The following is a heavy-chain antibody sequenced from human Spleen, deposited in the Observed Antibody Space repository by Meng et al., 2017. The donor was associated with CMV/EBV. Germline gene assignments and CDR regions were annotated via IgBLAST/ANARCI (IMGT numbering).Heavy chain of an antibody. Sequence: LSLTCAASGFTFSDYAMHWVRQAPGKRLEWMAVISFDGRNKYFADSMKGRLTISRDNSKNTLYLQMNSLRTEDTALYYCAKDYANLQLGGPDYWGQGTLVTVSS. V-gene: IGHV3-30*04. CDR3: AKDYANLQLGGPDY. CDR1: GFTFSDYA. J-gene: IGHJ4*02. D-gene: IGHD6-6*01. CDR2: ISFDGRNK.